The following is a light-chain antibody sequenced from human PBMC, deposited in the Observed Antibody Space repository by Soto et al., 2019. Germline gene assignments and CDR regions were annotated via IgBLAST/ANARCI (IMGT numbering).Light chain of an antibody. J-gene: IGKJ5*01. Sequence: EIVLTQSPGTLSLSPGERATLSCRASQSVSSSYLAWYQQKPGQAPRLLIYGASSRATGIPDRFSGSGSGTVFTLTISRLEPEDFAVYYCQQYGSSPPVPFGQGTRLEIK. CDR1: QSVSSSY. V-gene: IGKV3-20*01. CDR2: GAS. CDR3: QQYGSSPPVP.